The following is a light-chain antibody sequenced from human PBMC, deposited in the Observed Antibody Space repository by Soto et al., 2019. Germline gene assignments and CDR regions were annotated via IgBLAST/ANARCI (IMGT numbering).Light chain of an antibody. V-gene: IGKV3-20*01. Sequence: ESVLTQSPGNLALPPRERATLSCGASQSIDSGDLAWYQHKPGQAPRLLIYGPSNRATGIPGRFSGSGSGRDFTLTISSLEPEDFAVYYCHKYGSSSWTFGPGTKVELK. CDR3: HKYGSSSWT. J-gene: IGKJ1*01. CDR1: QSIDSGD. CDR2: GPS.